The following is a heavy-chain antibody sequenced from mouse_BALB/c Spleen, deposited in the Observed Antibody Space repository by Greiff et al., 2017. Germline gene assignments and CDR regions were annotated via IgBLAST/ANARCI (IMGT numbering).Heavy chain of an antibody. Sequence: VHVKQSGAELVKPGASVKLSCTASGFNIKDTYMHWVKQRPEQGLEWIGRIDPANGNTKYDPKFQGKATITADTSSNTAYLQLSSLTSEDTAVYYCASGYDYPFAYWGQGTLVTVSA. CDR2: IDPANGNT. V-gene: IGHV14-3*02. D-gene: IGHD2-4*01. J-gene: IGHJ3*01. CDR1: GFNIKDTY. CDR3: ASGYDYPFAY.